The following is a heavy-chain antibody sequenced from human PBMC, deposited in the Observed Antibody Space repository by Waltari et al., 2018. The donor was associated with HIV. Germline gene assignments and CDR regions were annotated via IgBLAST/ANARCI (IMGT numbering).Heavy chain of an antibody. CDR1: GFTFSSYS. V-gene: IGHV3-21*01. CDR3: ARDYYDSSGYYYSS. D-gene: IGHD3-22*01. J-gene: IGHJ4*02. Sequence: EVQLVESGGGLVKPGGSLRLSCAASGFTFSSYSLNWVRQSPGKGLEWVSSISSSSSNIYYADSVKGRFTISRDNAKNSLYLQMNSLRAEDTAVYYCARDYYDSSGYYYSSWGQGTLVTVSS. CDR2: ISSSSSNI.